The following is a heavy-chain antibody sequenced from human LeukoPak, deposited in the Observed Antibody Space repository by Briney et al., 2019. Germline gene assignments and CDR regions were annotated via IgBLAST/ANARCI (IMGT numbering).Heavy chain of an antibody. CDR3: AKDALCGGSCRPS. CDR2: ISGSGGSS. D-gene: IGHD2-15*01. Sequence: GALRLSCAASGFTFSSYAMSWVRQAPGKGLEWVSAISGSGGSSYYADSVKGRFTISRDNSKNTLYLQMNSLRAEDTAVYYCAKDALCGGSCRPSWGQGTLVTVSS. CDR1: GFTFSSYA. J-gene: IGHJ4*02. V-gene: IGHV3-23*01.